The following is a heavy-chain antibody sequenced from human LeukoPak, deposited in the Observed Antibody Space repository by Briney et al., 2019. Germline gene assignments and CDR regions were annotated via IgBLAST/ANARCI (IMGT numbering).Heavy chain of an antibody. CDR1: GCSFTSYW. Sequence: GESLKISCKGSGCSFTSYWIGWVRQMPGKGLEWMGIIYPGDSDTRYSPSFQGQVTISADKSISTAYLQWSSLKASDTAMYYCARYVDSSSWGAYDAFDIWGQGTMVTVSS. J-gene: IGHJ3*02. D-gene: IGHD6-13*01. V-gene: IGHV5-51*01. CDR3: ARYVDSSSWGAYDAFDI. CDR2: IYPGDSDT.